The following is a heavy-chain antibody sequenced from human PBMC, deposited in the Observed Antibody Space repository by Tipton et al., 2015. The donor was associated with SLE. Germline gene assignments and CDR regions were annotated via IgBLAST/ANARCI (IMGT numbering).Heavy chain of an antibody. J-gene: IGHJ5*02. CDR1: GGSIRSYY. V-gene: IGHV4-59*01. D-gene: IGHD3-10*01. CDR3: ARDRTVRGPGWFDP. CDR2: IDYTRGM. Sequence: GLVKPSETLSPTCTVSGGSIRSYYWSWIRQPPGKRLEWIGYIDYTRGMKYHPSLESRVTISLDTSKNQFSLTLSSVTAADTAVYCCARDRTVRGPGWFDPWGQGTLVTVSS.